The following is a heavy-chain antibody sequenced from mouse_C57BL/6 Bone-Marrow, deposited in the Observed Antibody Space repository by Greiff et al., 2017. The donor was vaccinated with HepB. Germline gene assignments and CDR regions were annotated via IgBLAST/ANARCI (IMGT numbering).Heavy chain of an antibody. V-gene: IGHV3-1*01. Sequence: VQLQQSGPGMVKPSQSLSLTCTVTGYSITSGYDWHWIRHFPGNKLEWMGYISYSGSTNYNPSLKSRISITHDTSKNHFFLKLNSVTTEDTATYYCAREGGYYGSSYWYFDVWGTGTTVTVSS. J-gene: IGHJ1*03. CDR3: AREGGYYGSSYWYFDV. D-gene: IGHD1-1*01. CDR1: GYSITSGYD. CDR2: ISYSGST.